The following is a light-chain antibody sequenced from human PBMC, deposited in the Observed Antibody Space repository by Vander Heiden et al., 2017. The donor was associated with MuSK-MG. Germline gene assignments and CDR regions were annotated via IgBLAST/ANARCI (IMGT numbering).Light chain of an antibody. CDR3: QLRSNWPPLT. Sequence: EIVLTQSPATLSLSPGERATLSCRASQSVSSYLAWYQQKPGQAPRLLIYDASTRATGIPARFSGSGSGTDFTLTISSLDPEDFAVYYCQLRSNWPPLTFGGGAKVEIK. V-gene: IGKV3-11*01. CDR1: QSVSSY. CDR2: DAS. J-gene: IGKJ4*01.